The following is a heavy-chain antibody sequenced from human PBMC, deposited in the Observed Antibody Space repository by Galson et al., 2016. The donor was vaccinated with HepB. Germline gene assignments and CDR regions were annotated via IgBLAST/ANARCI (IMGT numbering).Heavy chain of an antibody. Sequence: SETLSLTCTVSGVSMSTHYWSWIRQPPGKRLEWIAHISNTGSTKYNPYLKSRVTISVDTSKNQVSLKLNSVTAADTAMYYCARDREALDIWGQGTMVIVSS. CDR2: ISNTGST. D-gene: IGHD5-24*01. CDR1: GVSMSTHY. CDR3: ARDREALDI. J-gene: IGHJ3*02. V-gene: IGHV4-59*11.